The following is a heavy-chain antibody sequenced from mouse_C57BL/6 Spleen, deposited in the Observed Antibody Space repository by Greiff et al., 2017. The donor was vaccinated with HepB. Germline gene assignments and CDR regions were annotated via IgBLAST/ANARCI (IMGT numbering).Heavy chain of an antibody. Sequence: QVQLQQPGAELVKPGASVKLSCKASGYTFTSYWMQWVKQRPGQGLEWIGEIDPSDSYTNYNQKFKGKATLTVDTSSSTAYMQLSSLTSEDSAVYYCARGVYYYGSRPFADWGQGTLVTVSA. J-gene: IGHJ3*01. V-gene: IGHV1-50*01. CDR1: GYTFTSYW. D-gene: IGHD1-1*01. CDR2: IDPSDSYT. CDR3: ARGVYYYGSRPFAD.